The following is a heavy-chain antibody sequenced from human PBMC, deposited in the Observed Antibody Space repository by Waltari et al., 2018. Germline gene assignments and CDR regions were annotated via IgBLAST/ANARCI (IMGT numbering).Heavy chain of an antibody. CDR1: GLPFISYW. J-gene: IGHJ4*02. Sequence: EVDLVESGGGLVQPGGSMTLSCAASGLPFISYWMTWVRQAPGGGLEWVANMNQDGNERNYVDSVKGRFTISRDNAKNSLYLQMNSLRAEDTALYYCVRGQNADYWGQGALVTVSS. CDR3: VRGQNADY. CDR2: MNQDGNER. V-gene: IGHV3-7*01.